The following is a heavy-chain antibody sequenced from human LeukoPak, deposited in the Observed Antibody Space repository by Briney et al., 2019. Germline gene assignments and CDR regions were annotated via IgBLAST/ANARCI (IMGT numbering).Heavy chain of an antibody. CDR2: IYYSGST. J-gene: IGHJ4*02. CDR1: GGSISSYY. Sequence: SETLSLTCTVSGGSISSYYWSWIRQTPGKGLEWIGYIYYSGSTNYNPSLKSRVTISVDTSKNQFSLKLSSVTAADTAVYYCARAYDRSPYYFDYWGQGTLVTVSS. CDR3: ARAYDRSPYYFDY. V-gene: IGHV4-59*01. D-gene: IGHD3-22*01.